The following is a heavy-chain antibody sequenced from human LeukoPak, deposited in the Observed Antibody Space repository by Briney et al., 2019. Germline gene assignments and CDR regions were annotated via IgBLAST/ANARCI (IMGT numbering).Heavy chain of an antibody. CDR1: GFTFSGYA. CDR3: AKARGYGDYGPIDY. Sequence: PGGSLRLSCAASGFTFSGYAMNWVRQAPGKGLEWVSLIFASGSTTKYADSVKGRFTISRDNSKNTLYLQMNSLRAEDTAVYYCAKARGYGDYGPIDYWGQGTLVTVSS. D-gene: IGHD4-17*01. CDR2: IFASGSTT. J-gene: IGHJ4*02. V-gene: IGHV3-23*05.